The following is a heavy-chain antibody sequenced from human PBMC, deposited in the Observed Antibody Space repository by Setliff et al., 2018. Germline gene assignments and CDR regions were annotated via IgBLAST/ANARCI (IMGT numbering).Heavy chain of an antibody. D-gene: IGHD6-13*01. J-gene: IGHJ4*02. V-gene: IGHV4-34*01. Sequence: SETLSLTCAVYGGSFSGYYWSWIRQPPGKGLEWIGHIYTSGSTNYNPSLKSRVTISVDTSKNQFSLKLSSVTAADTAVYYCARGGRVSYRPSSSWYILDYWGQGTLVTVS. CDR2: IYTSGST. CDR1: GGSFSGYY. CDR3: ARGGRVSYRPSSSWYILDY.